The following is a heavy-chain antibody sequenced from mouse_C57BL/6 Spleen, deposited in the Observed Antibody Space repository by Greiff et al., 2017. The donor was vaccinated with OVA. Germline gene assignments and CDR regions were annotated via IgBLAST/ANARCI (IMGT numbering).Heavy chain of an antibody. D-gene: IGHD2-4*01. Sequence: VQLQQSGAELVKPGASVKLSCKASGYTFTEYTIHWVKQRSGQGLEWIGWFYPGSGSIKYNEKFKDKATLTADKSSSTVYMELSRLTSEDSAVYFCARHEEEADYDYDRDFAYWGQGTLVTVSA. J-gene: IGHJ3*01. CDR1: GYTFTEYT. CDR2: FYPGSGSI. CDR3: ARHEEEADYDYDRDFAY. V-gene: IGHV1-62-2*01.